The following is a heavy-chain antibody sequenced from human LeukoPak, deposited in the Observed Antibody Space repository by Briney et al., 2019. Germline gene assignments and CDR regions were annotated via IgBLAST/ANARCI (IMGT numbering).Heavy chain of an antibody. V-gene: IGHV3-48*02. J-gene: IGHJ4*02. CDR3: ASSGSYRFDY. Sequence: GGSLRLSCVGSGFTFSNFWMNWVRQAPGKGLEWVSHITASGTAMFYADSVRGRFTISRDNAKNSLYLQMNSLRDEDTAVYYCASSGSYRFDYWGQGTLVTVSS. D-gene: IGHD1-26*01. CDR2: ITASGTAM. CDR1: GFTFSNFW.